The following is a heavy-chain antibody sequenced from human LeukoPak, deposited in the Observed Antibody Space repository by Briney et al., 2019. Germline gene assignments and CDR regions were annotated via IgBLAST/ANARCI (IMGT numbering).Heavy chain of an antibody. Sequence: PGGSLRLSCAASGFTFSSYAMSWVRQAPGKGLEWVSAISGSGGSTYYADSVKGRFTISRDNSKNTLYLQMNSLRAEDTAVYYCVRDLTLYSSGWYDAFDIWGQGTMVTVSS. CDR2: ISGSGGST. V-gene: IGHV3-23*01. CDR3: VRDLTLYSSGWYDAFDI. J-gene: IGHJ3*02. D-gene: IGHD6-19*01. CDR1: GFTFSSYA.